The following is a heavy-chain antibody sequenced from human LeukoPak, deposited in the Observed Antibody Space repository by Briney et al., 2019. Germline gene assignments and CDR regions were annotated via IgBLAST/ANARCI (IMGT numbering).Heavy chain of an antibody. CDR2: IYYSGST. J-gene: IGHJ4*02. CDR1: GGSISSSSYY. D-gene: IGHD2-2*01. V-gene: IGHV4-39*07. CDR3: ARDEGSSYPFDS. Sequence: PSETLSLTCTVSGGSISSSSYYWVCIRQPPGQGLEWISSIYYSGSTYYNPSLKSRVTISVDTSKNQFSLNLSSVTAADTAVYFCARDEGSSYPFDSWGQGTLVTVSS.